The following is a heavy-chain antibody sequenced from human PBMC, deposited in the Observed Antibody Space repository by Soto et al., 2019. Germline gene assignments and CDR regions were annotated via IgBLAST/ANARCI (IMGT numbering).Heavy chain of an antibody. CDR3: ARSVEGHFDY. V-gene: IGHV3-48*02. D-gene: IGHD6-19*01. CDR2: ITSDTNTI. J-gene: IGHJ4*02. CDR1: GFRFSIYS. Sequence: EVQLVESGGGLVQPGGSLRLSCAASGFRFSIYSMNWVRQAPGKGLEWSAYITSDTNTIKYADSVKGRFTISRDNDKNSVYLQMNSLRDEDTDVYYCARSVEGHFDYWGQGTVVTVSA.